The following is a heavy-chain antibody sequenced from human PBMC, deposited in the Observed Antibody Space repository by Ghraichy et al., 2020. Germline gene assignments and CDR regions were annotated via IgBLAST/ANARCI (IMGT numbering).Heavy chain of an antibody. Sequence: GGSLRLSCAASGFTFSSYAMSWVRQAPGKGLEWVSAISGSDGSTYYADSVKGRFTISRDNSKSTLYLQMNSLRAEDTAVYYCAKDRPFGSTWPQFFDSWGQGTLVTVSS. D-gene: IGHD6-13*01. CDR1: GFTFSSYA. V-gene: IGHV3-23*01. CDR2: ISGSDGST. CDR3: AKDRPFGSTWPQFFDS. J-gene: IGHJ4*02.